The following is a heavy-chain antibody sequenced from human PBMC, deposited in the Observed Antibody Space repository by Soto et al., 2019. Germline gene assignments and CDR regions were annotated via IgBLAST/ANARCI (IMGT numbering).Heavy chain of an antibody. CDR1: GGSISSSPYY. V-gene: IGHV4-39*01. J-gene: IGHJ4*02. CDR2: IYYNGNT. D-gene: IGHD1-1*01. CDR3: ARHGPLTNNWNQLNC. Sequence: QLQLQESGPGLVEPSETLSLTRTVSGGSISSSPYYWAWIRQPPGKGLQWIGNIYYNGNTFYNPSLKSRVAISIDTSKNQFSLRLSSVTASDTAVYYCARHGPLTNNWNQLNCWGQGTLVTVSS.